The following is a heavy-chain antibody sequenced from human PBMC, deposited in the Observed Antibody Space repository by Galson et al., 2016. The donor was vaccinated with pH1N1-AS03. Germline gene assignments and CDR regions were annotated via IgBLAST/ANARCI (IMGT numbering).Heavy chain of an antibody. CDR1: GFPFSNSG. D-gene: IGHD3-22*01. Sequence: SLRLSCAASGFPFSNSGMHWVRQAPGKGLEWVALIWYDGSSQYYTDSVKGRFTISRDNSENTLYLQMNSLRPEDTAVYYWVAWHSSAVRWGFDYWGQGTLVTVSS. J-gene: IGHJ4*02. CDR2: IWYDGSSQ. V-gene: IGHV3-33*01. CDR3: VAWHSSAVRWGFDY.